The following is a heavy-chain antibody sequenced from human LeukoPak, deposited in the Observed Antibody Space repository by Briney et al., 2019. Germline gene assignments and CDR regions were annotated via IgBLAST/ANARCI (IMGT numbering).Heavy chain of an antibody. V-gene: IGHV1-2*02. CDR3: AVYGSGTPPFDY. Sequence: ASVKVSCKASGYTFTGYYMHWVRQTPGQGLEWMGWINPNSGGTNYAQKFQGRVTMTRDTSISTAYMELSRLRSDDTAVYYCAVYGSGTPPFDYWGQGTLVTVSS. CDR2: INPNSGGT. D-gene: IGHD3-10*01. CDR1: GYTFTGYY. J-gene: IGHJ4*02.